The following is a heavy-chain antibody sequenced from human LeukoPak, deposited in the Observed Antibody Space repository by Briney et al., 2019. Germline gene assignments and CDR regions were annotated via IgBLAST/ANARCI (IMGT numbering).Heavy chain of an antibody. CDR1: GFTFSSYW. V-gene: IGHV3-7*01. Sequence: GGSLRLSCAASGFTFSSYWMSWVHQAPGKGLEWVANIKQDGSEKYYVDSVKGRFTISRDNAKNSLYLQMNSLRAEDTAVYYCARGLRRDNYYYYYMDVWGKGTTVTVSS. CDR3: ARGLRRDNYYYYYMDV. CDR2: IKQDGSEK. D-gene: IGHD3-9*01. J-gene: IGHJ6*03.